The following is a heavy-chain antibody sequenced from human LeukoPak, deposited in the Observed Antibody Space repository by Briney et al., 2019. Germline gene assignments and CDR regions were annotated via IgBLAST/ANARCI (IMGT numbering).Heavy chain of an antibody. CDR2: INPNSGGT. D-gene: IGHD3-22*01. V-gene: IGHV1-2*02. Sequence: ASVKVSCKASGYTFTGYYMHWVRQAPGQGLEWMGWINPNSGGTNYAQKFQGRVTMTRDTSISTAYMELSRLRSDDTAVHYCARDDSSGYYSGDYWGQGTLVTVSS. CDR3: ARDDSSGYYSGDY. CDR1: GYTFTGYY. J-gene: IGHJ4*02.